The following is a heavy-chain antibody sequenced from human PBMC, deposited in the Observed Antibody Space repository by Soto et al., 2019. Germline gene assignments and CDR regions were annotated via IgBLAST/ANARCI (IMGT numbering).Heavy chain of an antibody. Sequence: QVQLVESGGGVVQPGRSLRLSCAASGFTFSSYGMHWVRQAPGKGLEWVAVIWYDGSNKYYADSVKGRFTISRDNSKNKLYLQMNSLRAEDKAVYYCATLIDGIAGSFDYWGQGTLVILSS. V-gene: IGHV3-33*01. J-gene: IGHJ4*02. CDR3: ATLIDGIAGSFDY. CDR2: IWYDGSNK. D-gene: IGHD6-13*01. CDR1: GFTFSSYG.